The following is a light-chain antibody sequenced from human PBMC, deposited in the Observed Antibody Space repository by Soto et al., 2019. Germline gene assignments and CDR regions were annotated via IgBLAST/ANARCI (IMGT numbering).Light chain of an antibody. CDR2: AAS. J-gene: IGKJ5*01. CDR3: QQFNSYPIT. CDR1: QDISNF. Sequence: DIQMTQSPSSLSASVGDRVTNTCRASQDISNFLAWFQEKPGEAPKSLISAASTLQSGVPSRFSGAGSGTDFTLTISSLQPEDSATYYCQQFNSYPITFGQGTRLEIK. V-gene: IGKV1-16*01.